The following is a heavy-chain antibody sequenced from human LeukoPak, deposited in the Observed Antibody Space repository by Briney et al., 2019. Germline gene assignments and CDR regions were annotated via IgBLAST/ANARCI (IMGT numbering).Heavy chain of an antibody. D-gene: IGHD5-24*01. J-gene: IGHJ4*02. V-gene: IGHV3-23*01. CDR3: AKGGRDGYNFDY. Sequence: GGSLRLSCAASGFTFSSYAMSWVRQAPGKGLEWVSAISGSGGSTYYADSVKGRFTIPRGNSKNTLYLQMNSLRAEDTAVYYCAKGGRDGYNFDYWGQGTLVTVSS. CDR1: GFTFSSYA. CDR2: ISGSGGST.